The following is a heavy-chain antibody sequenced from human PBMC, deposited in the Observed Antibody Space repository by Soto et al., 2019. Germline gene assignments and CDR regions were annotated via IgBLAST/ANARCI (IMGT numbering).Heavy chain of an antibody. V-gene: IGHV4-59*01. CDR2: IYYSGST. Sequence: PSETLSLTCAVYGGSFSGYYWSWIRQPPGKGLEWIGYIYYSGSTNYNPSLKSRVTISVDTSKNQFSLKLSSVTAADTAVYYCARDFCSGGSCYFPNWYFALWGRGTLVTVSS. CDR1: GGSFSGYY. D-gene: IGHD2-15*01. J-gene: IGHJ2*01. CDR3: ARDFCSGGSCYFPNWYFAL.